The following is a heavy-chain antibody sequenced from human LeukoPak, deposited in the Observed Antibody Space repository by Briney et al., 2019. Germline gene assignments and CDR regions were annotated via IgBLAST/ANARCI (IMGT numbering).Heavy chain of an antibody. V-gene: IGHV4-39*07. D-gene: IGHD1-7*01. Sequence: SETLSLTCTVSNVSISGSGDDWGWIRQPPGKGLEWLGTIYYNGITNNNPSLKSRVTISLDMSKNQFSLRLSSVTAADTAVYFCARVRGNYAPYHWFDPWGQGTLVTVSS. CDR1: NVSISGSGDD. J-gene: IGHJ5*02. CDR3: ARVRGNYAPYHWFDP. CDR2: IYYNGIT.